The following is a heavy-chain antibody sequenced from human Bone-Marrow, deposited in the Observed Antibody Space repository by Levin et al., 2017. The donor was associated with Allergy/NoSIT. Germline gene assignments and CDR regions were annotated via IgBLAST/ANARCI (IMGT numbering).Heavy chain of an antibody. D-gene: IGHD3-22*01. Sequence: GASVKVSCKASGYTFSSYGLSWVRQAPGQGLEWLGWISAYDYDTNYAHKLQGRATMTTDTSTSTAYLELRSLRSDDTAVYFCVRDLYHHNSVSYSDVFDYWGQGTLVTVSS. CDR1: GYTFSSYG. V-gene: IGHV1-18*01. CDR2: ISAYDYDT. CDR3: VRDLYHHNSVSYSDVFDY. J-gene: IGHJ4*02.